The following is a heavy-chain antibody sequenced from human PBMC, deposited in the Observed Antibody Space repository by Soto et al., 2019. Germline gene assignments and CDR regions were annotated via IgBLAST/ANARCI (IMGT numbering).Heavy chain of an antibody. Sequence: EVQLVESGGGLVQPGGSLRLSCAASGFTFSTYWMHWVRQAPGKGLVWVSRINSDGSYTTHADSVKGRFTISRDNAKNTLYLQMNSLRAEETAVYYCARHSAYCGGECYGDYWGQGTLVTVTS. V-gene: IGHV3-74*01. CDR2: INSDGSYT. CDR3: ARHSAYCGGECYGDY. D-gene: IGHD2-21*01. CDR1: GFTFSTYW. J-gene: IGHJ4*02.